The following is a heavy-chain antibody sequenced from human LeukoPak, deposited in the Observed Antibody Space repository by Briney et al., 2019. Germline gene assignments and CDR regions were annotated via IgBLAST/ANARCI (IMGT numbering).Heavy chain of an antibody. V-gene: IGHV3-23*01. D-gene: IGHD7-27*01. Sequence: GGSLRVSCAASGXTFSNYAMSWVRQAPGKGLEWVSGINSSGGSTYYADSVKGRFTISRDNPKNTLHLQMNSLRAEDTAVYYCAKGDWGFPFDYWGQGTLVTVSS. CDR3: AKGDWGFPFDY. CDR1: GXTFSNYA. CDR2: INSSGGST. J-gene: IGHJ4*02.